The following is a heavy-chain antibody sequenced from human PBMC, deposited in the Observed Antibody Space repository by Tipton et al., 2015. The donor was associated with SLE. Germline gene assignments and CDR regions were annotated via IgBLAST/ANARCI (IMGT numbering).Heavy chain of an antibody. Sequence: TLSLTCAVYGGSFRGYYWSWIRQPPGKGLEWIGEINHRGSTNYNPSLKSRVTISVDRSKKQFSLKLRSVTAADTAVYYCAGCGGGSCYAYWGRGPPVTVSS. CDR2: INHRGST. CDR3: AGCGGGSCYAY. CDR1: GGSFRGYY. D-gene: IGHD2-15*01. V-gene: IGHV4-34*01. J-gene: IGHJ4*02.